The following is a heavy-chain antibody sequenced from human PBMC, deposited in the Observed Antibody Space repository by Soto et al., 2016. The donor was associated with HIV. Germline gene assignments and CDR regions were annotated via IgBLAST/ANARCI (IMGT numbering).Heavy chain of an antibody. V-gene: IGHV3-11*05. Sequence: QVQLVESGGGLVKPGGSLRLSCAASGFTFNDYYMSWIRQAPGKGLEWVSYISSTSSYTKYADSVKGRFTISRDNAKNSLYLQMNSLRAEDTAVYYCARDREAVVGYYYGMDVWGQGTTVTVSS. D-gene: IGHD6-19*01. CDR2: ISSTSSYT. CDR3: ARDREAVVGYYYGMDV. J-gene: IGHJ6*02. CDR1: GFTFNDYY.